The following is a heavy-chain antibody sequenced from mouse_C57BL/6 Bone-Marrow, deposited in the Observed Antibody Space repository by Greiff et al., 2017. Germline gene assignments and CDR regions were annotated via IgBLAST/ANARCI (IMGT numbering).Heavy chain of an antibody. CDR3: ARGWLLGFAY. J-gene: IGHJ3*01. V-gene: IGHV1-64*01. CDR2: FHPNSGST. CDR1: GSTFTSYW. D-gene: IGHD2-3*01. Sequence: QVQLQQPGAELVKPGASGKLSCKASGSTFTSYWMHWVKQRPGQGLGCIGMFHPNSGSTNYNEKLKSKATLTVDKSSSTAYMQLSSLTSEDSAVYYCARGWLLGFAYWGQGTLVTVSA.